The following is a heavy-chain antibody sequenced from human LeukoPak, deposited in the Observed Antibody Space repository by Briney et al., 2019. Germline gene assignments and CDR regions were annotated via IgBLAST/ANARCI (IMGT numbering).Heavy chain of an antibody. D-gene: IGHD7-27*01. CDR1: GFTVSSNY. CDR3: ASGEAGGFDY. Sequence: GGSLRLSCAASGFTVSSNYMSWVRQAPGKGLEWVSYISSSSSTIYYADSVKGRFTISRDNAKNSLYLQMNSLRAEDTAVYYCASGEAGGFDYWGQGTLVTVSS. CDR2: ISSSSSTI. J-gene: IGHJ4*02. V-gene: IGHV3-48*01.